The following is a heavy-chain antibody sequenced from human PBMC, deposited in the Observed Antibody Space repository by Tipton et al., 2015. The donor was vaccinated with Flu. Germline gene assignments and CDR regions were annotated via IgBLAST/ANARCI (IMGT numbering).Heavy chain of an antibody. D-gene: IGHD5-18*01. V-gene: IGHV4-4*07. CDR2: IYARGST. CDR1: GASLSSFY. J-gene: IGHJ5*02. Sequence: LRLSCSVSGASLSSFYWSWIRQPAGKGLEWIGRIYARGSTSYNPSLKSRVTMSVDTSKNQFSLKLSSVTAADTAVYYCARGPWIQLGPNWFDPWGQGTLVTVSS. CDR3: ARGPWIQLGPNWFDP.